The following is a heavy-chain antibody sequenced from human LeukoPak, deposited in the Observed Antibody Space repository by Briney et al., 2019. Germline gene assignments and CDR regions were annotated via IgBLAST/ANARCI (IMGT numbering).Heavy chain of an antibody. CDR3: ARDTDSYYYGSGSPEKDY. CDR2: IKQDGSEK. CDR1: GFTFSSYI. Sequence: GGSLRLSCEASGFTFSSYIMTWVRQAPGKGLEWVANIKQDGSEKYYVDSVKGRFTISRDNAKNSLYLQMNSLRAEDTAVYYCARDTDSYYYGSGSPEKDYWGQGTLVTVSS. J-gene: IGHJ4*02. D-gene: IGHD3-10*01. V-gene: IGHV3-7*01.